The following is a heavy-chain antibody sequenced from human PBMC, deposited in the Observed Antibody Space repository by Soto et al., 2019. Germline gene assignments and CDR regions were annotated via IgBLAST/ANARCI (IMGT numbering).Heavy chain of an antibody. CDR1: GFTFSSYG. Sequence: QVQLVESGGALVQLGSSRKLSCAASGFTFSSYGRHWVRQAPGKGREWVAVIGYDGSNKYYGDSVKGRLTISRDNSKNTLYLQMNSLRAEDTAVYYCARDLGSYYGGGYYYGMDVWGQWTTVTVSS. J-gene: IGHJ6*02. CDR3: ARDLGSYYGGGYYYGMDV. CDR2: IGYDGSNK. V-gene: IGHV3-33*01. D-gene: IGHD1-26*01.